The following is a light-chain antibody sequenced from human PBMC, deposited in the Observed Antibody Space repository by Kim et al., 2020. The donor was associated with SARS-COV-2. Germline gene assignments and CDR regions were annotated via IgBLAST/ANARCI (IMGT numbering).Light chain of an antibody. CDR1: KLGDKY. J-gene: IGLJ3*02. V-gene: IGLV3-1*01. CDR2: QDS. CDR3: QAWDSSTGV. Sequence: SVSPVQTASITFSGDKLGDKYACWYQQKPGQSPVLVIYQDSKRPSGIPERFSGSNSGNTATLTISGTQAMDEADYYCQAWDSSTGVFGGGTQLTVL.